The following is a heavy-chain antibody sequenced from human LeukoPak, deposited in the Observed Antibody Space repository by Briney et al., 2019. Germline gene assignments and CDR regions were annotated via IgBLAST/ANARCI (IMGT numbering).Heavy chain of an antibody. J-gene: IGHJ5*02. D-gene: IGHD3-3*01. V-gene: IGHV3-9*01. CDR1: GFTFDEYG. Sequence: SGRSLRLSCAASGFTFDEYGMHWVRQVPGKGLEWVSGISWNSGSIGYADSVKGRFTISRDNAKKSLYLQMNSLRAEDTAFYYCARAPSGQTGYERYNWFDPWGQGTLVTVSS. CDR2: ISWNSGSI. CDR3: ARAPSGQTGYERYNWFDP.